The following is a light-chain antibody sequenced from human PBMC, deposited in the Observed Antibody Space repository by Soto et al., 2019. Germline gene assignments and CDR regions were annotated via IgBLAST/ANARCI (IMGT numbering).Light chain of an antibody. J-gene: IGKJ2*01. CDR3: QQYDSSPVT. CDR2: GAS. Sequence: ENVVTQSPGTLSLSPGERATLSCRASQSVSSSYLTWYQQKPGQAPRLLIYGASSRATDIPDRFSGSGSGTDFTLTISRLEPEDLAVYYCQQYDSSPVTFGQGNKLEIK. V-gene: IGKV3-20*01. CDR1: QSVSSSY.